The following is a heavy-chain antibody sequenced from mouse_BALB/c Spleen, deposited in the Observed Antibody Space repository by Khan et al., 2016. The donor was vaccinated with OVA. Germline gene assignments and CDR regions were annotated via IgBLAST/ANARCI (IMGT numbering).Heavy chain of an antibody. D-gene: IGHD1-1*01. Sequence: QVQLKESGPGLVAPSQSLSITCTVSGFSLTSYDISWIRQPPGKGLEWLGVIWTGGGTNYNSAFMSRLSISKDNSKRQVFLKMNSLQSDDTAIYYCVRRGNYYGSFYWYVDVWGAGTTVTVSS. V-gene: IGHV2-9-2*01. CDR3: VRRGNYYGSFYWYVDV. CDR1: GFSLTSYD. J-gene: IGHJ1*01. CDR2: IWTGGGT.